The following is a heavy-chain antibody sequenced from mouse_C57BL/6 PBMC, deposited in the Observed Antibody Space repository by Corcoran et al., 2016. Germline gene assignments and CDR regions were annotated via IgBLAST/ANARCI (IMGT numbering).Heavy chain of an antibody. CDR3: AYGNFFAY. CDR1: GYTFTSYG. J-gene: IGHJ3*01. Sequence: QVQLQQSGVELARPGASVKLSCKASGYTFTSYGISWVRQRTGQGLEWIGEIFPGSGSTYYNEKFKGKATLTVDTSSSTAYMQLSSLTSEDSAVYFCAYGNFFAYWGQGTLVTVSA. D-gene: IGHD2-1*01. V-gene: IGHV1-81*01. CDR2: IFPGSGST.